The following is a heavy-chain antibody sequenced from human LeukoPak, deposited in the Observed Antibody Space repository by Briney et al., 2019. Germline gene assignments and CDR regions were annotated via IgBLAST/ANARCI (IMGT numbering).Heavy chain of an antibody. J-gene: IGHJ4*02. Sequence: GASVKVSCKASGYTFTSYGISWVRQAPGQGLEWMGWISAYNGNTNYAQKLQGRVTMTTDTSTSTAYMELRSLRSDDTAVYYCARDTLPNYDFWSGQGVRGDFDYWGQGTLVTVSS. CDR3: ARDTLPNYDFWSGQGVRGDFDY. CDR2: ISAYNGNT. CDR1: GYTFTSYG. V-gene: IGHV1-18*01. D-gene: IGHD3-3*01.